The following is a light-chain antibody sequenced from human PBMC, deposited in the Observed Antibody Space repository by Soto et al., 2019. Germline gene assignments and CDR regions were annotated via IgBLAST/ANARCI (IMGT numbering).Light chain of an antibody. CDR3: SSFAGGNNVV. J-gene: IGLJ2*01. CDR2: EVN. Sequence: QSVLTQPPSASGSPGQSVTISCTGTSSDVGANNYVSWYQQHPGKAPKVMIYEVNKRPSGIPDRFSGSKSDNTASLTVSGLQAEDEADYYCSSFAGGNNVVFGGGTQLTVL. CDR1: SSDVGANNY. V-gene: IGLV2-8*01.